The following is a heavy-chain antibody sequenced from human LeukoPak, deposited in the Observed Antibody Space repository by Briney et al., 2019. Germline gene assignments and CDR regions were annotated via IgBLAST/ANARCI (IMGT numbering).Heavy chain of an antibody. CDR1: GFTFSSYS. D-gene: IGHD3-3*01. CDR2: ISSSSSTI. V-gene: IGHV3-48*01. J-gene: IGHJ4*02. CDR3: ARDERFLEWLLPELDY. Sequence: GGSLRLSCAASGFTFSSYSMNWVRQAPGKGLEWVSYISSSSSTIYYADSVKGRFTISRDNAKNSLYLQMNSLRAEDTAVYYCARDERFLEWLLPELDYWGQGTLVTVSS.